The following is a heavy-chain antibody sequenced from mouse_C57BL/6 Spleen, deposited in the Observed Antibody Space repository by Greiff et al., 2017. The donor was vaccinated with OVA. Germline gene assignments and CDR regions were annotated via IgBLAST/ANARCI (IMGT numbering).Heavy chain of an antibody. CDR1: GYTFTSYW. CDR3: LVYYGYGGYAVDY. Sequence: VQLQQPGAELVKPGASVKVSCKASGYTFTSYWMHWVKQRPGQGLEWIGRIHPSDSDTNYNQKFKGKATLTVDKSSSTAYMQLSSLTSEDSAVYDCLVYYGYGGYAVDYWGQGTSVTVSS. V-gene: IGHV1-74*01. J-gene: IGHJ4*01. D-gene: IGHD2-2*01. CDR2: IHPSDSDT.